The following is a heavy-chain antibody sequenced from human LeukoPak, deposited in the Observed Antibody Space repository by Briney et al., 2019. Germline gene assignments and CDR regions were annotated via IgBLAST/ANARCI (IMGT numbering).Heavy chain of an antibody. Sequence: GGSLRLSCAASGFTFSSYAMHWVRQAPGKGLGWVAVISYDGSNKYYADSVKGRFTISRDNSKNTLYLQMNSLRAEDTAVYYCARDWDRYYYDSSGYLDYWGQGTLVTVSS. D-gene: IGHD3-22*01. CDR2: ISYDGSNK. CDR3: ARDWDRYYYDSSGYLDY. J-gene: IGHJ4*02. CDR1: GFTFSSYA. V-gene: IGHV3-30*04.